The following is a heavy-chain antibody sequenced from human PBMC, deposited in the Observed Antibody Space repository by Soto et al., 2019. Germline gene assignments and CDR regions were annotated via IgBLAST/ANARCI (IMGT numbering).Heavy chain of an antibody. CDR2: INHSGST. CDR3: TSVDFVSVYVPIYA. J-gene: IGHJ6*02. D-gene: IGHD3-16*01. V-gene: IGHV4-34*01. CDR1: GGPFSGYY. Sequence: ASETLSLTCGVYGGPFSGYYWSWILQPPGKGLEWIGEINHSGSTNSNPSLKSRVTISVDTSKNQFSLKLNSVTAADTAVYYCTSVDFVSVYVPIYAWGQVPRVTVS.